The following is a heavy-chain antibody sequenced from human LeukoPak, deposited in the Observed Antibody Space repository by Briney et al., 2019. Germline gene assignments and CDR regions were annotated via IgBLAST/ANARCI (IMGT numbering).Heavy chain of an antibody. D-gene: IGHD3-16*01. CDR1: TFTFSKYA. J-gene: IGHJ6*03. Sequence: GGSLRLSCAASTFTFSKYAMSWVRQAPGKGLECVSAISDSGGRTKYADSVKGRFIISRDNSKNTLYLQMESLRAEDTALYYCARDGGLSFFSYMGVWGIGTTATVSS. CDR3: ARDGGLSFFSYMGV. CDR2: ISDSGGRT. V-gene: IGHV3-23*01.